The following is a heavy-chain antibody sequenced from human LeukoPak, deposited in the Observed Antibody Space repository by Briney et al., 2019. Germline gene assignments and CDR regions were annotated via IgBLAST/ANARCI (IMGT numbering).Heavy chain of an antibody. D-gene: IGHD6-19*01. CDR2: INWNGGST. CDR3: ARDSDEQWLVLDY. J-gene: IGHJ4*02. CDR1: GFTFDDDG. Sequence: PGRSLRLSCAASGFTFDDDGMSWVRQAPGKGLEWVSGINWNGGSTGYADSVKGRFTISRDNAKNSLYLQMNSLRAEDTALYYCARDSDEQWLVLDYWGQGTLVTVSS. V-gene: IGHV3-20*04.